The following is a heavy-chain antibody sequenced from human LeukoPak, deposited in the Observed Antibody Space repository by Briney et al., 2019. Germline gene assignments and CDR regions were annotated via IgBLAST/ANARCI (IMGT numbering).Heavy chain of an antibody. Sequence: SVKVSCKASGGTFSSYAVSWVRQAPGQGLEWMGGIIPIFGTANYAQKFEGRVTISTDESTSTAYMELSSLRSEDTAVSYCARGGNRFDYWGQGALVTVSS. CDR1: GGTFSSYA. J-gene: IGHJ4*02. V-gene: IGHV1-69*05. CDR3: ARGGNRFDY. CDR2: IIPIFGTA. D-gene: IGHD4-23*01.